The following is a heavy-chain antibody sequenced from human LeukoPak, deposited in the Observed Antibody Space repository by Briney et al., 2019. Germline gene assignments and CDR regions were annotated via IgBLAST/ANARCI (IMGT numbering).Heavy chain of an antibody. Sequence: GESLKISCKGSGYSFTSCWIGWVRQMPGKGLEWMGIIYPGDSDTRYSPSFQGQVTISADKSISTAYLQWSSLKASDTAMYYCARWHWNDGLYFDYWGQGTLVTVSS. J-gene: IGHJ4*02. CDR1: GYSFTSCW. CDR2: IYPGDSDT. V-gene: IGHV5-51*01. CDR3: ARWHWNDGLYFDY. D-gene: IGHD1-1*01.